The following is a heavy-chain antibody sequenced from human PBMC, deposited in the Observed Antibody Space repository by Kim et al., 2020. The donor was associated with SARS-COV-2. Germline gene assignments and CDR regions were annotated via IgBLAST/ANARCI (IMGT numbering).Heavy chain of an antibody. CDR3: ARDLDTAMASYYYYGMDV. V-gene: IGHV6-1*01. CDR2: TYYRSKWYN. D-gene: IGHD5-18*01. Sequence: SQTLSLTCAISGDSVSSNSAAWNWIRQSPSRGLEWLGRTYYRSKWYNDYAVSVKSRITINPDTSKNQFSLQLNSVTPEDTAVYYCARDLDTAMASYYYYGMDVWGQGTTVTVSS. J-gene: IGHJ6*02. CDR1: GDSVSSNSAA.